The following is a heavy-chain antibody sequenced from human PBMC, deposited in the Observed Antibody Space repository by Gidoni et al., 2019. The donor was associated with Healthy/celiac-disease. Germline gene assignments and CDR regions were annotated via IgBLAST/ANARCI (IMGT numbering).Heavy chain of an antibody. CDR1: GFTLSSYA. V-gene: IGHV3-23*01. Sequence: EVPLLESGGGLVQPGGSLRLSCAASGFTLSSYAMSWVRQAPGKGLEWVSAISGSGGSTYYADSVKGRFTISRDNSKNTLYLQMNSLRAEDTAVYYCAKDLWGDSSGYRGWGQGTLVTVSS. CDR2: ISGSGGST. J-gene: IGHJ4*02. CDR3: AKDLWGDSSGYRG. D-gene: IGHD3-22*01.